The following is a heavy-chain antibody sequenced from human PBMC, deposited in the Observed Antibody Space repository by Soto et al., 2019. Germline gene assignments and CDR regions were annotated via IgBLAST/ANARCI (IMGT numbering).Heavy chain of an antibody. CDR3: ASSREGGSGRYFDY. CDR1: GYTFTSYG. V-gene: IGHV1-18*01. J-gene: IGHJ4*02. CDR2: ISAHNGNT. D-gene: IGHD1-26*01. Sequence: QVQLVQSGAEVRKPGASVKVSCKASGYTFTSYGLTWVRQAPGQGLEWMGWISAHNGNTNYAQKLQGRVTMTTDTSASTDYMELRSLSSDDTAVYYCASSREGGSGRYFDYGGQGTLVTVSS.